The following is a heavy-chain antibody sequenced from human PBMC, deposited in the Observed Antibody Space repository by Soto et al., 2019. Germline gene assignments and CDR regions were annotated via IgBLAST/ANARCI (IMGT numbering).Heavy chain of an antibody. D-gene: IGHD3-9*01. CDR1: GGSMISYY. CDR2: MFYFGST. J-gene: IGHJ4*01. V-gene: IGHV4-59*08. Sequence: SETLSLTCTVSGGSMISYYWSWIRQPPGKGLEWIGYMFYFGSTNYNPSLKSRTTISVDTSKNHFSLKLSSVTAADTAVYYCARHSPDFDSLSPFDNWGQGNLVTVSS. CDR3: ARHSPDFDSLSPFDN.